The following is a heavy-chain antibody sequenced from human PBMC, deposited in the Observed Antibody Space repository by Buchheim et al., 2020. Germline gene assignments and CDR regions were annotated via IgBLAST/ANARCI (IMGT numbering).Heavy chain of an antibody. CDR1: GFTFSSYS. J-gene: IGHJ4*02. CDR2: ISSSSSTI. Sequence: EVQLVESGGGLVQPGGSLRLTCAASGFTFSSYSMNWVRQAPGKGLEWVSYISSSSSTIYYADSLKGRFTISRDNARNSLHLQMNSLRAEDTAVYYCARDKKMYDSSGYYGTIGDYWGQGTL. CDR3: ARDKKMYDSSGYYGTIGDY. V-gene: IGHV3-48*04. D-gene: IGHD3-22*01.